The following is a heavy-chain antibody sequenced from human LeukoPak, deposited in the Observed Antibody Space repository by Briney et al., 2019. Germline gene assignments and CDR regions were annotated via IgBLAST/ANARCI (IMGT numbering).Heavy chain of an antibody. J-gene: IGHJ5*02. CDR3: ARGSAMAHFGLPYSNWFDP. CDR1: GGSVSSTDYY. V-gene: IGHV4-31*03. Sequence: SETLSLTCTVSGGSVSSTDYYWSWIRQHPGQGLEWIGYMHSSGSTFYNPSLKSRVTISVDTSKNQFSLKLTSVTAADTAVYYCARGSAMAHFGLPYSNWFDPWGQGTLVTVSS. CDR2: MHSSGST. D-gene: IGHD5-18*01.